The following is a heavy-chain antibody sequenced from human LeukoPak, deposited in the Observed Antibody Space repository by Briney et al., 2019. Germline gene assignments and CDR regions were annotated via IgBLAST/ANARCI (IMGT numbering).Heavy chain of an antibody. V-gene: IGHV5-51*01. CDR1: GYTFTSYW. D-gene: IGHD3-10*01. J-gene: IGHJ3*02. CDR3: ARQITMVRGVIYAFDI. Sequence: ESLKISCKGSGYTFTSYWIAWVRQMPGKGLEWMGIIYPGDSDTRYSPSFQGQVTISADKSISTAYLQWSSLKASDTAMYYCARQITMVRGVIYAFDIWGQGTMVTVSS. CDR2: IYPGDSDT.